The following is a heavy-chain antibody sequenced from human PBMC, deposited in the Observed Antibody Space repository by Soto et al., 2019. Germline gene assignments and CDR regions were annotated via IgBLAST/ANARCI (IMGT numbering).Heavy chain of an antibody. CDR2: IQYGGST. CDR3: ATHNRVNSWFDS. CDR1: GGSISSNY. D-gene: IGHD2-21*01. V-gene: IGHV4-59*08. Sequence: SETLSLTCTVSGGSISSNYWSWIRQPPGKRLEWMGYIQYGGSTNYNPSLKSRVTMSVDTSKTQFSLNLRSVTAADTAMYYCATHNRVNSWFDSWGQGTPVTVSS. J-gene: IGHJ5*01.